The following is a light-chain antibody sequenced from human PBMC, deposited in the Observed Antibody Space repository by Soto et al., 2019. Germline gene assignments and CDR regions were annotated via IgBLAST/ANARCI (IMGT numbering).Light chain of an antibody. CDR1: SSNIGSRT. CDR2: TYN. CDR3: AAWDDSLNAYV. V-gene: IGLV1-44*01. Sequence: QSALTQPPSASGTPGQRVTISCSGSSSNIGSRTVDWYQQLPGTAPKLLIYTYNQRPSGVPDRFSGSRSGTSASLAISGLQSEDEADYYCAAWDDSLNAYVFGTGTKLTVL. J-gene: IGLJ1*01.